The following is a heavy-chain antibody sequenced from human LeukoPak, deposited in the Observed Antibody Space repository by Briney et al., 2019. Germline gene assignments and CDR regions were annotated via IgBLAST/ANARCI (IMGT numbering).Heavy chain of an antibody. CDR1: GYTFSGFS. CDR3: ARDGRLRNGYDNFYI. Sequence: PSVKLSCKASGYTFSGFSINWVRQAPGHGLEWMVWINPKNGATHYAQYFLGWVTMTRDTSISTAYMELSRLTSDDAAVYYCARDGRLRNGYDNFYIWGQGTLVTVS. CDR2: INPKNGAT. J-gene: IGHJ4*02. V-gene: IGHV1-2*04. D-gene: IGHD5-18*01.